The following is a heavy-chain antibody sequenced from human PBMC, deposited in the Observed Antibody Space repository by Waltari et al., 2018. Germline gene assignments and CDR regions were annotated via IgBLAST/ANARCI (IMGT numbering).Heavy chain of an antibody. J-gene: IGHJ6*02. CDR2: INHSGST. D-gene: IGHD1-1*01. V-gene: IGHV4-34*01. CDR1: GGSFSGYY. CDR3: ARSTGTTEGAYYYYYGMDV. Sequence: QVQLQQWGAGLLKPSETLSLTCAVYGGSFSGYYWSWIRQPPGKGLEWIGEINHSGSTNYNPSLKSRVTISVDTSKNQFSLKLSSVTAADTAVYYCARSTGTTEGAYYYYYGMDVWGQGTAVTVSS.